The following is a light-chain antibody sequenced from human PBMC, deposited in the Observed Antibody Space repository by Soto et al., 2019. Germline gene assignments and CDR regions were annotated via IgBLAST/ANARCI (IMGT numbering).Light chain of an antibody. CDR2: EVS. CDR1: SSDVGGYDH. V-gene: IGLV2-14*01. Sequence: QSALTQPASMSGSPGQSITISCTGTSSDVGGYDHVSWYQQHPGKAPRVIIFEVSNRPSGISSRFSGSKSSNTASLTISGLQAEDEADYYCCSYSSSSTSVFGGGTKLTVL. CDR3: CSYSSSSTSV. J-gene: IGLJ2*01.